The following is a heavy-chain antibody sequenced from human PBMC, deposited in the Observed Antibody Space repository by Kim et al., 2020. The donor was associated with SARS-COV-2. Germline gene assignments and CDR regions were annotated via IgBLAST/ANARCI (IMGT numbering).Heavy chain of an antibody. Sequence: APEKGRLTISRDNAKTSLYLQMNSLRAEDTAVYYCARTRDSGWSYFDYWGQGTLVTVSS. J-gene: IGHJ4*02. V-gene: IGHV3-21*01. CDR3: ARTRDSGWSYFDY. D-gene: IGHD6-19*01.